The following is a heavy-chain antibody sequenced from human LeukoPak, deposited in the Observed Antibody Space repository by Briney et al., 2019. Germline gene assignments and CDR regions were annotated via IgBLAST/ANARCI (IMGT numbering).Heavy chain of an antibody. CDR3: AKDLSEYDSSGYSYLSFDY. Sequence: GGSLRLSCAASGFTFSNYAMSWVRQAPGKGLEWVSSISGIINNTNYADSVKGRFTLSIDNSKNTLYLHMDSLRADDTAVYYCAKDLSEYDSSGYSYLSFDYWGQGALVTVFS. CDR1: GFTFSNYA. CDR2: ISGIINNT. V-gene: IGHV3-23*01. D-gene: IGHD3-22*01. J-gene: IGHJ4*02.